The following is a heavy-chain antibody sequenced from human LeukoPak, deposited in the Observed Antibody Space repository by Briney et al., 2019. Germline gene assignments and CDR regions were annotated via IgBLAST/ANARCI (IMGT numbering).Heavy chain of an antibody. Sequence: MASETLSLTCTVSGGSFGTYYWSWIRQPPGKGLEWIGYIYYSGSTNYNPSLKSRVTISVDTSKNQFSLKLSSVTAADTAVYYCARGRLFDYWGQGTLVTVSS. V-gene: IGHV4-59*12. CDR2: IYYSGST. CDR3: ARGRLFDY. CDR1: GGSFGTYY. J-gene: IGHJ4*02.